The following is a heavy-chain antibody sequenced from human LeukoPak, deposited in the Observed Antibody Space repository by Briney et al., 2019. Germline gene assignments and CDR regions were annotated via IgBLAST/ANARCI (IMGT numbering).Heavy chain of an antibody. J-gene: IGHJ6*04. CDR2: ITIRGSTI. V-gene: IGHV3-11*04. CDR1: GGSITTINYY. CDR3: AELGITMIRGV. D-gene: IGHD3-10*01. Sequence: LSCTVSGGSITTINYYWGWVRQPPGKGLEWVLYITIRGSTISYAVSVKGRFTISRDNAKKSLYLQMNSLRAEDTAVYYCAELGITMIRGVWGKETTVTISS.